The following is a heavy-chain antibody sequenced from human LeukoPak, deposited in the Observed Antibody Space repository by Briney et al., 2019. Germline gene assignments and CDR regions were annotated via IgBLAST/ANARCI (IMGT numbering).Heavy chain of an antibody. J-gene: IGHJ5*02. Sequence: GGSLRHSCAASGFTFSSYAMSWVRQAPGKGLEWVSAISGSGGSTYYADSVKGRFTISRDNSKNTLYLQMNSLRAEDTAVYYCAKQSSGSIWGNNWFDPWGQGTLVTVSS. D-gene: IGHD3-10*01. CDR3: AKQSSGSIWGNNWFDP. CDR2: ISGSGGST. V-gene: IGHV3-23*01. CDR1: GFTFSSYA.